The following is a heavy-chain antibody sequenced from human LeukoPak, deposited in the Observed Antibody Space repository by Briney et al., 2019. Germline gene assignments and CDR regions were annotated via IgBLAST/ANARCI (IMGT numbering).Heavy chain of an antibody. CDR1: GFTFTTYA. Sequence: GGSLRLSCAASGFTFTTYAMTWVRQAPGKGLEWVSAISGTGATTYYADSVKGRFTISRDNSKNTLYLQMNSLRAEDTAVYYCAVDRSWGQGTLVTVSS. CDR3: AVDRS. J-gene: IGHJ4*02. V-gene: IGHV3-23*01. CDR2: ISGTGATT.